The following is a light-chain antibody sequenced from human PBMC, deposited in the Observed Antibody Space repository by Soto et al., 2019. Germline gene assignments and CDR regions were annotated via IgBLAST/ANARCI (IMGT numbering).Light chain of an antibody. CDR3: SSYTSVSTHVV. V-gene: IGLV2-14*03. CDR1: SSDIGGYNF. CDR2: DVS. Sequence: QSALTQPASVSGSPGQPITISCTGTSSDIGGYNFVSWYQQHPGKAPRLMIYDVSNRPSGVSNRFSGSKSGNTASLTISGLQAEDEADYYCSSYTSVSTHVVFGGGTKLTVL. J-gene: IGLJ2*01.